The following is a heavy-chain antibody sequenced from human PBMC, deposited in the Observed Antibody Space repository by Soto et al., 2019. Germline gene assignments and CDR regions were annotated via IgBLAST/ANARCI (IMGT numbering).Heavy chain of an antibody. CDR2: INHSGVT. Sequence: SETVSISCAVYGGAFSGYYWSCIRQPPGKGLEWIGEINHSGVTNYKPSLKRRVTISVDTSKNQFSLQLKSVTAADTALYYCARFSGSYYYAMAVWGQGSTVTVS. D-gene: IGHD6-19*01. CDR3: ARFSGSYYYAMAV. CDR1: GGAFSGYY. J-gene: IGHJ6*02. V-gene: IGHV4-34*01.